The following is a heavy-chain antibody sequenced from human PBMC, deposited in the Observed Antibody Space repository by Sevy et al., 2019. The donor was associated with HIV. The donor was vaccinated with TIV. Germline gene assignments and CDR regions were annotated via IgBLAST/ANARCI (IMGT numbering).Heavy chain of an antibody. D-gene: IGHD2-21*01. CDR1: GFTFSNYL. CDR3: ASGDYYSSLYYFDY. Sequence: GGSLRISCAASGFTFSNYLMNWVRQAPGKGLEWVSSISSGSSYIFYAASLKGRFTNSGDNAKNSLYLHMNSLRGEDTGVYYCASGDYYSSLYYFDYWGPGTLVTVSS. V-gene: IGHV3-21*01. J-gene: IGHJ4*02. CDR2: ISSGSSYI.